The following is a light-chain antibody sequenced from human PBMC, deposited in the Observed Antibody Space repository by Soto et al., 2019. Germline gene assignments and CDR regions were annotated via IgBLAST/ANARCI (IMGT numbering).Light chain of an antibody. CDR2: YDD. J-gene: IGLJ2*01. CDR3: AAWDDSLNGPV. CDR1: TSNIGNNA. V-gene: IGLV1-36*01. Sequence: QSVLTQPPSVSDAPRQRVSISCSGSTSNIGNNAVSWYQQYPGKAPKLLIYYDDLVPSGVSDRFSGSKSGTSASLAISGLQSEDEADYYCAAWDDSLNGPVFGGGTKLTVL.